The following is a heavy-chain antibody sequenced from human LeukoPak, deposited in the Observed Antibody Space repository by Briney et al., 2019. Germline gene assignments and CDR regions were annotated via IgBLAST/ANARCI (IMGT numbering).Heavy chain of an antibody. CDR1: GFTFSSYA. Sequence: SLRLSCAASGFTFSSYAMHWVRQAPGKGLEWVAVISYDGSNKYYADSVKGRFTISRDNSKNTLYLQMNSLRAEDTAVYYCARGRPGLYYYYYMDVWGKGTTVTVSS. CDR3: ARGRPGLYYYYYMDV. D-gene: IGHD6-6*01. J-gene: IGHJ6*03. CDR2: ISYDGSNK. V-gene: IGHV3-30-3*01.